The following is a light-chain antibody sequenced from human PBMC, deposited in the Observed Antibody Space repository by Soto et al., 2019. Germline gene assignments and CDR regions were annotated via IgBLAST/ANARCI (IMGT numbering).Light chain of an antibody. V-gene: IGKV4-1*01. CDR3: QQYYSPPLT. Sequence: DIVMIQSPDSLAVSLGERATFNCNSSQTILHNSNKKNYLAWYQQKPGQSPKLLLYWASTRESGVPDRFSGSGSGTVFTLTISSLQAEDVAVYYCQQYYSPPLTFGGGTKVEIK. J-gene: IGKJ4*01. CDR1: QTILHNSNKKNY. CDR2: WAS.